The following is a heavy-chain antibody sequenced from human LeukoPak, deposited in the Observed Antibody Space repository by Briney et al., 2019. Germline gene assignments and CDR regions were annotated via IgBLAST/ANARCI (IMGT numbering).Heavy chain of an antibody. J-gene: IGHJ6*02. CDR3: ATSPGTDRSRLYYYYYYGLDV. CDR1: GYIFTGNF. CDR2: INLNSGGP. Sequence: ASVKVSCKASGYIFTGNFMHWVRQTPGQGLQWMGWINLNSGGPDYAQTFQGRVTMTRDTSITTGYMELSGLTSDDTAVYYCATSPGTDRSRLYYYYYYGLDVWGQGTTVTVSS. D-gene: IGHD1-7*01. V-gene: IGHV1-2*02.